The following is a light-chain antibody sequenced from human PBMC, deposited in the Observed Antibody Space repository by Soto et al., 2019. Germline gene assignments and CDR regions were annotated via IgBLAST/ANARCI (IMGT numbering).Light chain of an antibody. CDR1: SSDVGGYNY. CDR2: DVS. V-gene: IGLV2-14*01. J-gene: IGLJ3*02. Sequence: QSVLTQPASVSGSPGQSITISCTGTSSDVGGYNYVSWYQQHPDKAPKLMIYDVSNRPSGVSNRFSGSKSGNTASLTISGLQAEDEADYYCSSYTRSITLVFGGGTNSPS. CDR3: SSYTRSITLV.